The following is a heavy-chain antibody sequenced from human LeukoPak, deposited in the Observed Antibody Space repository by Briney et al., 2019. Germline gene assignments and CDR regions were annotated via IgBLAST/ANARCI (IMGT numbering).Heavy chain of an antibody. Sequence: SETLSLTCTVSGGSISSSSYYWGWIRQPPGKGLEWIGRIYYSGSTYYNPSLKSRVTISVDTSKNQFSLKLSSVTAADTAVYYCARRAPEYCSGGSCFLDAFDIWGQGTMVTVSS. J-gene: IGHJ3*02. CDR2: IYYSGST. CDR1: GGSISSSSYY. CDR3: ARRAPEYCSGGSCFLDAFDI. V-gene: IGHV4-39*01. D-gene: IGHD2-15*01.